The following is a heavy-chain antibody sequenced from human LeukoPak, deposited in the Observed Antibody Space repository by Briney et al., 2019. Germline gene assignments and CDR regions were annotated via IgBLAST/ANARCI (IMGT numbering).Heavy chain of an antibody. V-gene: IGHV3-23*01. J-gene: IGHJ4*02. CDR2: IKGGGDDP. CDR1: GFTFSTYA. D-gene: IGHD2-21*02. CDR3: AKGGHDFNPFYW. Sequence: GGSLRLSCAAPGFTFSTYAMGWVRQAPGKGLEWVSSIKGGGDDPFYADSVKGRFPISRDNSKNTLFLQLDSLRAEDSAVYYCAKGGHDFNPFYWWGQGTLVTVSS.